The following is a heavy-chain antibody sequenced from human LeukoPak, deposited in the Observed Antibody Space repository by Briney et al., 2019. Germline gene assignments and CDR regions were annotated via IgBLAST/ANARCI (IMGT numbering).Heavy chain of an antibody. CDR2: IYTSGST. CDR1: GGSISSGSYY. CDR3: ARGIDY. Sequence: SETLSLTCTVSGGSISSGSYYWSWIRQPAGKGLEWIGRIYTSGSTNYNPSLKSRVTISVDTSKNQLSLKLSSVTAADTAVYYCARGIDYWGRGTLVTVSS. J-gene: IGHJ4*02. V-gene: IGHV4-61*02.